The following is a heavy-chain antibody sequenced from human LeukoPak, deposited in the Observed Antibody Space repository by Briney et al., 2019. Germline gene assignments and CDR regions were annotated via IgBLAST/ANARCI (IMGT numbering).Heavy chain of an antibody. Sequence: GGSLRLSCAASGFTFKTFAMNWIRQAPGKGLDWVSAINGGGDFTYYADSVRGRFTVSRDNSKNTLYLQMNSLRAEDTALYFCVKDFGYSPSFDWFDPWGQGTLVTVSS. CDR2: INGGGDFT. CDR1: GFTFKTFA. CDR3: VKDFGYSPSFDWFDP. J-gene: IGHJ5*02. D-gene: IGHD5-12*01. V-gene: IGHV3-23*01.